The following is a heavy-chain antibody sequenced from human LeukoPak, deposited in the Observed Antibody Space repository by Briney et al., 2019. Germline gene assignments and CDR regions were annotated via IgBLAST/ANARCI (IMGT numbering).Heavy chain of an antibody. D-gene: IGHD3-10*02. CDR1: GFSVKDYY. CDR2: IRSKASGGTA. CDR3: SRDIFGFKGY. V-gene: IGHV3-49*04. J-gene: IGHJ4*02. Sequence: GGSLRLSCAASGFSVKDYYMTWVRQAPGKGLEWVGFIRSKASGGTAEYAASVRGRFTISRDDSKSIAYLHMNSLKTEDTAVYYCSRDIFGFKGYWGQGTLVTVSS.